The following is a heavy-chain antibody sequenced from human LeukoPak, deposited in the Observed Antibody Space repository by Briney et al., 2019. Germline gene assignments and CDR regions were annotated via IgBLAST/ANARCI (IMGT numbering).Heavy chain of an antibody. CDR1: GFTFSGSA. D-gene: IGHD3-22*01. Sequence: GGSLRLSCAASGFTFSGSAMLWVRQASGKGLEWVGRIRSKANSYATAYGASVKGRFSISRDDSKNTAYLQMNSLKIEDTAVYYCTGHTYYEDGFDYWGQGTLVTVSS. J-gene: IGHJ4*02. V-gene: IGHV3-73*01. CDR3: TGHTYYEDGFDY. CDR2: IRSKANSYAT.